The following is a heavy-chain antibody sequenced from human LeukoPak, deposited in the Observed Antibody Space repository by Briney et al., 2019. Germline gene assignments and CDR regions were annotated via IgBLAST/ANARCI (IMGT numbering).Heavy chain of an antibody. Sequence: SETLSLTCTVSGGSISSGSYYWSWIRQPAGKGLEWIGRIYTSGSTNYNPSLKSRVTISVDTSKNQFSLRLSSVTAADTAVYYCAREILYDSTGYYLWGQGTVVTVSS. CDR2: IYTSGST. J-gene: IGHJ4*02. V-gene: IGHV4-61*02. D-gene: IGHD3-22*01. CDR3: AREILYDSTGYYL. CDR1: GGSISSGSYY.